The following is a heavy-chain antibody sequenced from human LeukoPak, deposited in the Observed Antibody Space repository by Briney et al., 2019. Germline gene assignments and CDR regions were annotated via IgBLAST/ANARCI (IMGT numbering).Heavy chain of an antibody. Sequence: ASVKVSCKDSGYTLTELSMHWVRQAPGKGLEWMGGFDPEDGETIYAQKFQGRVTMTEDTSTNTAYMELSSLRSEDTAVYYCGTRRHEGEWLLYYYGMDVWGQGTTVTVSS. CDR2: FDPEDGET. J-gene: IGHJ6*02. V-gene: IGHV1-24*01. CDR3: GTRRHEGEWLLYYYGMDV. D-gene: IGHD3-3*01. CDR1: GYTLTELS.